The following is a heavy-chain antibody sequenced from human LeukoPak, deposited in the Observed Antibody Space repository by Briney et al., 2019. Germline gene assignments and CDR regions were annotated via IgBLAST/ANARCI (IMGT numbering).Heavy chain of an antibody. CDR3: ANSVTIFGVVSYAFDI. V-gene: IGHV3-23*01. CDR2: ISGSGGST. D-gene: IGHD3-3*01. Sequence: PGGSLRLSCAASGFTFSSYAMSWVRQAPGKGLEWVSAISGSGGSTYYADSVKGRLTISRDNSKNTLYLQMNSLRAEDTAVYYCANSVTIFGVVSYAFDIWGQGTMVTVSS. CDR1: GFTFSSYA. J-gene: IGHJ3*02.